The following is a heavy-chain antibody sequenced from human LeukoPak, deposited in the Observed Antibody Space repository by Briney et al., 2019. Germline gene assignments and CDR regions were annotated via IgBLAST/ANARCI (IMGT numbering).Heavy chain of an antibody. D-gene: IGHD3-16*02. CDR3: ARDQSTFGGVIVDY. V-gene: IGHV3-30*02. CDR1: GFTFSSCG. J-gene: IGHJ4*02. CDR2: IRYDGSNK. Sequence: GGSLRLSCAASGFTFSSCGMHWVRQAPGKGLEWVAFIRYDGSNKYYADSVKGRFTISRDNAKNSLYLQMNSLRAEDTAVYYCARDQSTFGGVIVDYWGQGTLVTVSS.